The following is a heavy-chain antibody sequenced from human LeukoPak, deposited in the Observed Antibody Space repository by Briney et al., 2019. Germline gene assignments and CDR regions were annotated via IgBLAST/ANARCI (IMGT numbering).Heavy chain of an antibody. V-gene: IGHV1-18*01. Sequence: GASVKVSCKASGYTFSNYAINWVRQAPGQGLEWMGWVSTYNANTKYAQKLQGRVTMTTDTSTSTAYMELRSLRSDDTAVYYCARDSKDYDFWSGYYTGFDPWGQGTLVTVSS. J-gene: IGHJ5*02. CDR3: ARDSKDYDFWSGYYTGFDP. D-gene: IGHD3-3*01. CDR2: VSTYNANT. CDR1: GYTFSNYA.